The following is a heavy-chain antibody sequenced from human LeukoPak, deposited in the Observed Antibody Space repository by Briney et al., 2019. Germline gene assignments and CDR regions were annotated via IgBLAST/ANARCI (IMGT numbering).Heavy chain of an antibody. J-gene: IGHJ4*02. V-gene: IGHV3-23*01. CDR2: IGGSGGST. CDR1: GFTFNSYA. D-gene: IGHD1-26*01. Sequence: PGGSLRLSCAASGFTFNSYAMSWVRQAPGKGLEWVSAIGGSGGSTYYADSVKGRFTISRDNSKNTLYLQMNSLRAEDTAVYYCARDSKSGSYYYFDYWGQGTLVTVSS. CDR3: ARDSKSGSYYYFDY.